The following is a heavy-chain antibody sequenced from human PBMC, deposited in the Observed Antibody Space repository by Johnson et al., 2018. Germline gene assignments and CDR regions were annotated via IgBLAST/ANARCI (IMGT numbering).Heavy chain of an antibody. J-gene: IGHJ1*01. CDR1: GFTFSSYA. Sequence: VQLVESGGGLVQPGGSLRLSCAASGFTFSSYAMSWVRQAPGKGLEWVSAISGSGGSTYYADSVKGRFTISRDNSKNTLDLQMNSPRAEDTAVYYCAKDRPEYYYDSSGFQHWGQGTLVTVSS. V-gene: IGHV3-23*04. CDR2: ISGSGGST. CDR3: AKDRPEYYYDSSGFQH. D-gene: IGHD3-22*01.